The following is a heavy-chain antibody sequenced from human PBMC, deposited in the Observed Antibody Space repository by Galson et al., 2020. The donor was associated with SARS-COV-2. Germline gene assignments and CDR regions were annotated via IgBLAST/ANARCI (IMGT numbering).Heavy chain of an antibody. CDR2: INYDGSST. V-gene: IGHV3-74*01. D-gene: IGHD6-25*01. CDR1: GFTFRTYW. J-gene: IGHJ6*02. CDR3: ARVAAV. Sequence: GESLKISCAASGFTFRTYWMHWVRQAPGKGLVWVSRINYDGSSTDYADSVKGRFTISRDNAKNTLYLQMNSLRAEDMAVYYCARVAAVWGQGTTVTVSS.